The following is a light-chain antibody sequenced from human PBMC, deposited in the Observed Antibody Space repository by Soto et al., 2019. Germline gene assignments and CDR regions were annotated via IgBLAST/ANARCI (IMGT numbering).Light chain of an antibody. Sequence: EIVMTQSPATLSLSPGERATLSCRASQSVSSNLAWYQHKPGQPPSLLIYDASTRATGIPARFSGRGSGTDFTLTISGLQSEDFAMYYCQQYGDSPLTFGGGTKVDIK. V-gene: IGKV3-15*01. CDR2: DAS. J-gene: IGKJ4*01. CDR3: QQYGDSPLT. CDR1: QSVSSN.